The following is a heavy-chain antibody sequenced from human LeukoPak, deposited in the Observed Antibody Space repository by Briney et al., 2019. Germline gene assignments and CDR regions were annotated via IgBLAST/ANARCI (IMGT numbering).Heavy chain of an antibody. CDR1: GGSISSYY. J-gene: IGHJ4*02. CDR3: ARSTSKGYYDSSGYALGYFDY. CDR2: IYYSGST. D-gene: IGHD3-22*01. Sequence: PSETLSLTCTVSGGSISSYYWSWIRQPPGKGLEWIGYIYYSGSTNYNPPLKSRVTISIDTSKKQFSLKLSSVTAADTAVYYCARSTSKGYYDSSGYALGYFDYWGQGTLVTVSS. V-gene: IGHV4-59*01.